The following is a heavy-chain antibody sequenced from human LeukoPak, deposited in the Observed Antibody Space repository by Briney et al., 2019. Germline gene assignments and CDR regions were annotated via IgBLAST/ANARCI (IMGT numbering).Heavy chain of an antibody. CDR2: INSDGSST. J-gene: IGHJ6*02. Sequence: GGSLRLSCAASGFTFSSYWMHWVRQAPGKGLVWVSRINSDGSSTSYADSVKGRFTISRDNAKNTLYLQMNSLRAEDTAVYYCARDSRVVNHQGYYYYGMDVWGQGTTVTVSS. CDR3: ARDSRVVNHQGYYYYGMDV. CDR1: GFTFSSYW. V-gene: IGHV3-74*01. D-gene: IGHD4-23*01.